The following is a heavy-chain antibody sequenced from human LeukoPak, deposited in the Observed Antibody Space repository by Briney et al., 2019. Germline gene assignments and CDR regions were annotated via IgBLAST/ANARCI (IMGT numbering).Heavy chain of an antibody. CDR3: ARLTYDSSGDLDY. CDR1: GFTFSNSA. Sequence: GGSLRLSCAASGFTFSNSAMSWARRAPGKGLEWVSAITRSAGSTYCADAVKGRFTLSRDNSKNTLFLLMNSLRAEDTAVYYCARLTYDSSGDLDYWGQGTLVIVSS. CDR2: ITRSAGST. V-gene: IGHV3-23*01. D-gene: IGHD3-22*01. J-gene: IGHJ4*02.